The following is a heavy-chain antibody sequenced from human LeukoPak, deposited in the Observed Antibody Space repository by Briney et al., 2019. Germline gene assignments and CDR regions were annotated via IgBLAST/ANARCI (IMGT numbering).Heavy chain of an antibody. CDR3: AKGLGWLVRRYYFDY. V-gene: IGHV3-23*01. Sequence: GGSLRLSCAASGFTFSSYAMSWVRQAPGKGLEWVSAISGSGGSKYYADSVKGRFTISRDNSKNTLYLQMNSLRAEDPAVYYCAKGLGWLVRRYYFDYWGQGTLVTVSS. J-gene: IGHJ4*02. D-gene: IGHD6-19*01. CDR2: ISGSGGSK. CDR1: GFTFSSYA.